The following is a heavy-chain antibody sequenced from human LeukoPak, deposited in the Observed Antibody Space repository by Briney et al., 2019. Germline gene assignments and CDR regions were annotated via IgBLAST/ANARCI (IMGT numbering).Heavy chain of an antibody. J-gene: IGHJ4*02. Sequence: GGSLRLSCAASGFTFSSYAMSWVRQAPGKGLEWVSAISGSGGSTYYADSVKGRFTISRDNAKNSQYLQMNSLRAEDTAVYYCARGAARLDYWGQGTLVTVSS. D-gene: IGHD6-6*01. CDR2: ISGSGGST. V-gene: IGHV3-23*01. CDR1: GFTFSSYA. CDR3: ARGAARLDY.